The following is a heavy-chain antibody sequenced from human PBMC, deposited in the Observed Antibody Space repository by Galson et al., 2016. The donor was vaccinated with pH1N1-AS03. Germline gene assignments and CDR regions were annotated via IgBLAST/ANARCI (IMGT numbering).Heavy chain of an antibody. D-gene: IGHD6-13*01. Sequence: SLRLSCAASGYTFSTYGMHWVRQAPGKGLEWVALIWYDGSYEYYADSVKGRFTITRDNSKNTLYLQMNSLGVDDTAVYYCAGDLGPYSTSWYLLFYWGLGTLVTVSS. CDR2: IWYDGSYE. CDR3: AGDLGPYSTSWYLLFY. J-gene: IGHJ4*02. CDR1: GYTFSTYG. V-gene: IGHV3-33*01.